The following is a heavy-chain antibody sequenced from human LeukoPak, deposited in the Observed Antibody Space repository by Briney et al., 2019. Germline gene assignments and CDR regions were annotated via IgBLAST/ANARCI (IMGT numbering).Heavy chain of an antibody. Sequence: PSETLSLTCTVSGGSTSSYYRSWIRQPPGKGLEWIGYIYYSGSTNYNPSLKSRVTISVDTSKNQFSLKLSSVTAADTAVYYCARSIAVAQFDYWGQGTLVTVSS. CDR3: ARSIAVAQFDY. J-gene: IGHJ4*02. V-gene: IGHV4-59*01. CDR1: GGSTSSYY. CDR2: IYYSGST. D-gene: IGHD6-19*01.